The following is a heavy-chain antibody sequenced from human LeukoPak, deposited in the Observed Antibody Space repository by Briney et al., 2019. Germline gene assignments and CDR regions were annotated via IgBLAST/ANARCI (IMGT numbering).Heavy chain of an antibody. CDR3: AKDYAITIFGVVITPAFDY. Sequence: PGGSLRLSCAASGFTFSSYAMSWVRQAPGKGLEWVSAISGSGGSTYYADSVKGRFTISRDNSKNTLYLQMNSLRAEDTAVYYCAKDYAITIFGVVITPAFDYWGQGTLVTVSS. V-gene: IGHV3-23*01. D-gene: IGHD3-3*01. CDR2: ISGSGGST. CDR1: GFTFSSYA. J-gene: IGHJ4*02.